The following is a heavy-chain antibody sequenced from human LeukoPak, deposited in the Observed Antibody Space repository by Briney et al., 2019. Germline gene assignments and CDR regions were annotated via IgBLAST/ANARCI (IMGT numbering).Heavy chain of an antibody. Sequence: SETLSLTCAVSGYSISSGYYWGWIRQPPGKGREWIGSIYHSGSTYYNPSLKSRVTISVDTSKNQFSLKLSSVTAADTAVYYCARLVLARFYDSSGYFDYWGQGTLVTVSS. V-gene: IGHV4-38-2*01. CDR2: IYHSGST. D-gene: IGHD3-22*01. J-gene: IGHJ4*02. CDR3: ARLVLARFYDSSGYFDY. CDR1: GYSISSGYY.